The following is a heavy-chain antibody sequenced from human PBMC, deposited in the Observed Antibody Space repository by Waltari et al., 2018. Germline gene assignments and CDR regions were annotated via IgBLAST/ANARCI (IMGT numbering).Heavy chain of an antibody. V-gene: IGHV4-39*01. CDR1: GGSISSTTYS. Sequence: QLQLQESGPGLVKASETLSLTCSVSGGSISSTTYSWAWIRPPPGKGLVWIGSFSYNGNTYYNPSLKSRITISVDTSKNQFSLQLRSVTAADTAMYYCARPGRVGGGSLMGLDYWGQGTLVTVSS. J-gene: IGHJ4*02. CDR3: ARPGRVGGGSLMGLDY. D-gene: IGHD2-15*01. CDR2: FSYNGNT.